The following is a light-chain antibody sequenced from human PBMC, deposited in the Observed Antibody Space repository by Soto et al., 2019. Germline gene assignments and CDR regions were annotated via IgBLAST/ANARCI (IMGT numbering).Light chain of an antibody. CDR1: STDFVTYNR. J-gene: IGLJ1*01. Sequence: QSVLTQPPSVSGSPGQSVTISCTGTSTDFVTYNRVSWYQQPPGTAPKLIVYEASNRPSGVPDRFSGSKSGNTASLTISGLQAADDADYYCSLYTSENTYVFGTGTKLTVL. CDR3: SLYTSENTYV. CDR2: EAS. V-gene: IGLV2-18*01.